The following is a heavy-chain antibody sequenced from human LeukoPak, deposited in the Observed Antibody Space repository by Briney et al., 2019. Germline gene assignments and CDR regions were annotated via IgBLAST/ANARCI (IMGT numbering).Heavy chain of an antibody. V-gene: IGHV4-28*03. CDR1: AYSISSSTW. Sequence: SDTLSLTCAVSAYSISSSTWWAWIRQPPGKGMEWIGYIYYSGGTNYNPSLKSRVTISVATSKNQFSLKLSSVTAADTAVYYCARAPPVETATTYFDYWGQGTLVTVSS. J-gene: IGHJ4*02. CDR3: ARAPPVETATTYFDY. D-gene: IGHD5-24*01. CDR2: IYYSGGT.